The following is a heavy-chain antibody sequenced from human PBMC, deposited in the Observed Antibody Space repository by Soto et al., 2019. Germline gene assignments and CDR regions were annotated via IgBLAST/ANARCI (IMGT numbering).Heavy chain of an antibody. D-gene: IGHD3-10*01. J-gene: IGHJ6*02. CDR3: ARHVLLWFGELPSSMDV. CDR2: IIPILGIA. CDR1: GGTFSSYT. V-gene: IGHV1-69*02. Sequence: SVKVSCKASGGTFSSYTISWVRQAPGQGLEWMGRIIPILGIANYAQKFQGRVTITADKSTSTAYMELSSLRSEDTAMYYCARHVLLWFGELPSSMDVWGQGTTVTVSS.